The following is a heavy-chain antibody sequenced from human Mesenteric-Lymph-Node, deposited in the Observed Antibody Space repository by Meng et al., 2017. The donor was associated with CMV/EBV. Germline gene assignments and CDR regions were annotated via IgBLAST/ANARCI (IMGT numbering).Heavy chain of an antibody. CDR1: GYTFTSYY. V-gene: IGHV1-46*01. J-gene: IGHJ6*02. CDR2: INPSAGST. Sequence: ASVKVSCKASGYTFTSYYIHWVRQAPGQGLEWMGIINPSAGSTTYAQKFQGRVTMTRDTSTSTVYVELSSLRSEGTAVYYCARRPLAASYYYAMDVWGQGTTVTVSS. D-gene: IGHD6-13*01. CDR3: ARRPLAASYYYAMDV.